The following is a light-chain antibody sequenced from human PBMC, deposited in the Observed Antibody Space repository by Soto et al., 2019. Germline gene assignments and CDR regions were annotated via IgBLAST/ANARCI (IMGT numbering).Light chain of an antibody. CDR2: GAS. J-gene: IGKJ1*01. CDR1: QSVSSR. V-gene: IGKV3-15*01. CDR3: HQYNNFWT. Sequence: EIVLTQSPGTLSWSAGERATLSCRASQSVSSRLAWYHQKPGQSPRLLIYGASTRATGIPARFSGSASGTEFTLTISSLQSEDFGLYYCHQYNNFWTFGQGTKVDIK.